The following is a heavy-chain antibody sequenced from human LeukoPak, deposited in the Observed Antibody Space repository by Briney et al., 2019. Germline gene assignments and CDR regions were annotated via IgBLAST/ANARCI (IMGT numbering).Heavy chain of an antibody. Sequence: SGPTLVNPTQTLTLTCTFSGFSLSTSGVGVGWIRQPPGKALEWLALIYWNDDKRYSPSLKSRLTITKDTSKNQVVLTMTNMDPVDTATYYCAHSPHIEGLLWFGELLNWFDPWGQGTLVTVSS. CDR3: AHSPHIEGLLWFGELLNWFDP. CDR1: GFSLSTSGVG. D-gene: IGHD3-10*01. V-gene: IGHV2-5*01. CDR2: IYWNDDK. J-gene: IGHJ5*02.